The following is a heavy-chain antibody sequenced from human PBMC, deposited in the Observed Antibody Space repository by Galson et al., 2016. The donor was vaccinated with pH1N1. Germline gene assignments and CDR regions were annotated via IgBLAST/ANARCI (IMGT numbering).Heavy chain of an antibody. J-gene: IGHJ6*02. CDR2: IIPIFDTT. V-gene: IGHV1-69*13. CDR1: RGTFSTYS. Sequence: SVKVSCKASRGTFSTYSISWVRQTPGQGPEWMGGIIPIFDTTNYAQKFQGRVTITADESTSTAYMELTSLRSEDTAVYYCARKTISNQDRNFFEYGMDVWGQGTTVTVSS. D-gene: IGHD2-2*01. CDR3: ARKTISNQDRNFFEYGMDV.